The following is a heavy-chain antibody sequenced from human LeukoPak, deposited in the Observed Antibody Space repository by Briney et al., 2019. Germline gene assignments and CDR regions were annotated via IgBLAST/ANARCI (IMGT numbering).Heavy chain of an antibody. Sequence: ASVKVSCKASGYTFTGYYMHWVRQAPGQGLAWMGWINPNSGGTNYAQEFQGRGTMTRDTSISTAYMELLRLRSDDTAVYYCARVGASYCSSTSCPYYYYYGMDVWGQGTTVTVSS. CDR1: GYTFTGYY. CDR3: ARVGASYCSSTSCPYYYYYGMDV. V-gene: IGHV1-2*02. J-gene: IGHJ6*02. CDR2: INPNSGGT. D-gene: IGHD2-2*01.